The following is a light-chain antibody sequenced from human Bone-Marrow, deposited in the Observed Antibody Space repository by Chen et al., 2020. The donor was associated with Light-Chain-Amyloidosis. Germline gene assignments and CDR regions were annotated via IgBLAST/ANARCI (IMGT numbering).Light chain of an antibody. V-gene: IGLV2-14*01. CDR1: SSDVGGDNH. CDR2: EVT. J-gene: IGLJ1*01. Sequence: QSARTQPASVSGSPGQSITISCTGTSSDVGGDNHVSWYQQHPDKAPKLMIYEVTNRPSWVPDRFSGSKSDNMASLTISGLQTGDEADYFCSSYTITNTLVFGSGTRVTVL. CDR3: SSYTITNTLV.